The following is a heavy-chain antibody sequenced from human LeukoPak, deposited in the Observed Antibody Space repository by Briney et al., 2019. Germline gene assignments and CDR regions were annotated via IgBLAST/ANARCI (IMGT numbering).Heavy chain of an antibody. CDR1: GGSFSGYY. V-gene: IGHV4-34*01. D-gene: IGHD3-10*01. Sequence: SETLSLTCAVYGGSFSGYYWSWLRQPPGKGLEWIGEINHSGSTNYHPSLKSRVTVSVDTSKNQFSLKLSSVTAADTAVYYCARRFVHRGFYFQYWGQGTLATVSS. CDR2: INHSGST. J-gene: IGHJ1*01. CDR3: ARRFVHRGFYFQY.